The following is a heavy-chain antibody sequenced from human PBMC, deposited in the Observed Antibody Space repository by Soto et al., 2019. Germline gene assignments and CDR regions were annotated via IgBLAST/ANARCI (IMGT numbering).Heavy chain of an antibody. V-gene: IGHV3-23*01. CDR1: GFTFSSST. CDR2: IIDSGGYT. CDR3: AKETYYYYGMDV. J-gene: IGHJ6*02. Sequence: EVQLLESGGGLVQPGGSLRLSCAASGFTFSSSTMNWVRQVPGKGLEWVSAIIDSGGYTYYADSVKGRFTISRDNSKNTLYLQMNSLRAEDTALYYCAKETYYYYGMDVWGQGTTVTVSS.